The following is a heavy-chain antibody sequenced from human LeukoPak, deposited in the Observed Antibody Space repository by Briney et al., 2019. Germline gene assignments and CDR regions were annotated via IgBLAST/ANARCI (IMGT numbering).Heavy chain of an antibody. CDR2: IYYSGRT. CDR1: GGSISSYS. J-gene: IGHJ3*02. D-gene: IGHD3-22*01. V-gene: IGHV4-59*01. Sequence: PSETLSLTCTVSGGSISSYSWSWIRQPPGKGLEWIGYIYYSGRTNYNPSLKSRVTISVDTSKNQFSLKLSSVTAADTAVYYCARVLRPYNYDSSGYPFDAFDIWGQGTMVTVSS. CDR3: ARVLRPYNYDSSGYPFDAFDI.